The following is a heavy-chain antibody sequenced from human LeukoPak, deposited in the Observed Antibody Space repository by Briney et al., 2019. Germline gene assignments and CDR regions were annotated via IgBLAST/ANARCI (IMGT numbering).Heavy chain of an antibody. CDR3: ARIGVGITGTYYLDY. CDR2: IYTSGST. CDR1: GGSISSYY. D-gene: IGHD1-20*01. Sequence: PSETLSLTCTVSGGSISSYYWSWIRQPAGKGLVWIGRIYTSGSTNYNPSLKSRVTMSVDTSKNQFSLKLSSVTAADTAVYYCARIGVGITGTYYLDYWGQGTLVTVSS. V-gene: IGHV4-4*07. J-gene: IGHJ4*02.